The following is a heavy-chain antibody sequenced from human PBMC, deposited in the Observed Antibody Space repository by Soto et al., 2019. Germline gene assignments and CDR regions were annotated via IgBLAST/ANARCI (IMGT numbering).Heavy chain of an antibody. D-gene: IGHD3-16*01. J-gene: IGHJ5*02. CDR3: ARHGGERWLPQNWFDP. Sequence: PSETLSLTCSVSGGSISGFYWTWIRQPPGKGLEWIGYIHDSGSTNYNPSLKSRVTISVDTSKNQFSLKLSSVTAADTAVYYCARHGGERWLPQNWFDPWGQGTLVTVSS. V-gene: IGHV4-59*08. CDR2: IHDSGST. CDR1: GGSISGFY.